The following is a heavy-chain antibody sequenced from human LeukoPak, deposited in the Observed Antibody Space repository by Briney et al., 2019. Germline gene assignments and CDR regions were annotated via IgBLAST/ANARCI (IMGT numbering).Heavy chain of an antibody. J-gene: IGHJ4*02. Sequence: PGGSLRLSCAASGFTFSNYAIHWVRQAPGKGLEWVAVISYDGSYKDYADSVKGRFTISRDNSKNTLYLQMNSLRAEDTAVYYCAKSWEYSYGPKRFDYWGQGTLVTVSS. CDR1: GFTFSNYA. CDR3: AKSWEYSYGPKRFDY. V-gene: IGHV3-30*04. D-gene: IGHD5-18*01. CDR2: ISYDGSYK.